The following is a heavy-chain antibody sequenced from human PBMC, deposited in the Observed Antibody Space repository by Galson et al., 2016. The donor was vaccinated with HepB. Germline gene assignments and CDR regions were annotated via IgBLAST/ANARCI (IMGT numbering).Heavy chain of an antibody. Sequence: CAISGDSVSSNSAAWNWIRQSPSRGLEWLGRTYYRSKWYNDYAVSAKSRITINPDTSKNQFSLQLNSVTPEDTAVYYCARVHQGWYAGYFDYWGQGAMVIVSS. CDR1: GDSVSSNSAA. J-gene: IGHJ4*03. CDR2: TYYRSKWYN. V-gene: IGHV6-1*01. CDR3: ARVHQGWYAGYFDY. D-gene: IGHD6-19*01.